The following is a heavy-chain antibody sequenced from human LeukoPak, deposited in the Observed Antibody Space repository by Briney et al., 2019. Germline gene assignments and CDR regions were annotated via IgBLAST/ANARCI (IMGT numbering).Heavy chain of an antibody. CDR1: GYTFTGYY. CDR3: ARGKAVADNHGDY. V-gene: IGHV1-8*02. J-gene: IGHJ4*02. Sequence: EASVKVSCKASGYTFTGYYMHWVRQATGQGLEWMGWMNPNSGNTGYAQKFQGRVTMTRNTSISTAYMELSSLRSEDTAVYYCARGKAVADNHGDYWGQGTLVTVSS. CDR2: MNPNSGNT. D-gene: IGHD6-19*01.